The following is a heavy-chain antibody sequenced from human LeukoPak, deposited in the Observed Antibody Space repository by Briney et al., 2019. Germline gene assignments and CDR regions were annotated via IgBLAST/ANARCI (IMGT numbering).Heavy chain of an antibody. D-gene: IGHD3-22*01. Sequence: PSETLSLTCTVSGGSISSYYWSWIRQPPGKGLEWIGYIYYSGSTNYNPSLKSRVTISVDTSKNQFSLKLSSVTAADTAVYYCAGYYDSSGSFDYWGQGTLVTVSS. V-gene: IGHV4-59*01. CDR3: AGYYDSSGSFDY. CDR1: GGSISSYY. J-gene: IGHJ4*02. CDR2: IYYSGST.